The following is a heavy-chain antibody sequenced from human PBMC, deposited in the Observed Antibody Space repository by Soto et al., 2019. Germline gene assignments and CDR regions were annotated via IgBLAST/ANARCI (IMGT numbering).Heavy chain of an antibody. Sequence: SETLSLTCTVSGGSISSYYWSWIRQPPGKGLEWIGYIYYSGSTNYNPSLKSRVTISVDTSKNQFSLKLSSVTAADTAVYYCARARSPHRSYYYYYGMDVWGQGTTVIVSS. V-gene: IGHV4-59*01. CDR3: ARARSPHRSYYYYYGMDV. J-gene: IGHJ6*02. CDR1: GGSISSYY. CDR2: IYYSGST.